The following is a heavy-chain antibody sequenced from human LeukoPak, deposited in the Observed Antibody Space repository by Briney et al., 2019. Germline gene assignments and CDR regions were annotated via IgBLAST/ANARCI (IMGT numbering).Heavy chain of an antibody. Sequence: GESLKISCKGSGYSFTSYWIGWVRRMPGKGLEWMGIIYPGDSDTRYSPSFQGQVTISADKSISTAYLQWSSLKASDTAMYYCARHDNCGGDCYSFSPDYWGQGTLVTVSS. V-gene: IGHV5-51*01. J-gene: IGHJ4*02. CDR3: ARHDNCGGDCYSFSPDY. CDR2: IYPGDSDT. CDR1: GYSFTSYW. D-gene: IGHD2-21*01.